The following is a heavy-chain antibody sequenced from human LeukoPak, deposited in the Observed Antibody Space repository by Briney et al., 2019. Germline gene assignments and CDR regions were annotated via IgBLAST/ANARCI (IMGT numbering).Heavy chain of an antibody. D-gene: IGHD3-9*01. CDR3: AKVSPHYDILTHSASYFDY. CDR2: ISYDGSNK. Sequence: PGGSLRLSCAASGFTFSSYGMHWVRQAPGKGLEWVAVISYDGSNKYYADSVKGRFTISRDNSKNTLYLQMNSLRAEDTAVYYCAKVSPHYDILTHSASYFDYWGQGTLVTASS. J-gene: IGHJ4*02. V-gene: IGHV3-30*18. CDR1: GFTFSSYG.